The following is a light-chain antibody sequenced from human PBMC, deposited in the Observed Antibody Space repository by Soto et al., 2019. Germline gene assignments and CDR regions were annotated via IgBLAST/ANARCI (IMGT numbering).Light chain of an antibody. CDR3: QHYNSYSEA. J-gene: IGKJ1*01. CDR2: KAS. V-gene: IGKV1-5*03. CDR1: QTISSW. Sequence: DIQMTQSPSTLSGSVGDRVTITCWASQTISSWLAWYQQKPGKATKLLIYKASTLKSGVPSRFSGSGSGTEFTLTISNLQPDDFATYYCQHYNSYSEAFGQGTKVDIK.